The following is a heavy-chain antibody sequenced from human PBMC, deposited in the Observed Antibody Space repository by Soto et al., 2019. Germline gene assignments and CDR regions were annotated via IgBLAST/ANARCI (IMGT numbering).Heavy chain of an antibody. CDR1: GFTFSSYD. V-gene: IGHV3-13*01. CDR2: IGTAGDT. CDR3: ARPEYSSSSYGMDV. Sequence: GGSLRLSCAASGFTFSSYDMHWVRQATGKGLEWVSAIGTAGDTYYPGSVKGRFTISRDNAKNSLYLQMNSLRDEDTAVYYCARPEYSSSSYGMDVWGQGTTVPVSS. J-gene: IGHJ6*02. D-gene: IGHD6-6*01.